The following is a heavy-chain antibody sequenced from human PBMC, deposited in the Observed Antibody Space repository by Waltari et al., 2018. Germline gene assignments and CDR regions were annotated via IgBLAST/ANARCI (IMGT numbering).Heavy chain of an antibody. CDR3: ASAGLLDYSNYGFLDY. J-gene: IGHJ4*02. CDR2: INPKSGGT. D-gene: IGHD4-4*01. CDR1: GYTFTGYY. Sequence: QVQLVQSGAEVKKPGASVKVSCKASGYTFTGYYMHWVRQAPGQGLEWMGWINPKSGGTNYAQKCQGRVTMTRDTSISTAYMELSRLRSDDTAVYYCASAGLLDYSNYGFLDYWGQGTLVTVSS. V-gene: IGHV1-2*02.